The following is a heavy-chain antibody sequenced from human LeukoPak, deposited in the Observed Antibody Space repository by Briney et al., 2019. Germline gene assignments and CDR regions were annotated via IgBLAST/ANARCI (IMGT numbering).Heavy chain of an antibody. Sequence: ASVKVSCKASGYTFTSYAIHWVRQAPGQRLEWMGWISAGNGNTKYSQNFQGRVTFISNTSATTAFMEPSSLRSEDAAVYYCARDSGSGGNDYWGQGTLVTVSS. J-gene: IGHJ4*02. V-gene: IGHV1-3*01. CDR3: ARDSGSGGNDY. CDR2: ISAGNGNT. CDR1: GYTFTSYA. D-gene: IGHD1-26*01.